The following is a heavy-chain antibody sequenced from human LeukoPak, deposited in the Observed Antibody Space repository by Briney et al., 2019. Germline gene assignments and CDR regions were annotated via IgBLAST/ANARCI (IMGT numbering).Heavy chain of an antibody. D-gene: IGHD2-2*01. J-gene: IGHJ5*02. CDR2: IKQDGSEK. CDR1: GFTFSSYW. V-gene: IGHV3-7*01. Sequence: GGSLRLSRAASGFTFSSYWMSWVRQAPGKGLEWVANIKQDGSEKYYVDSVKGRFTISRDNAKNSLYLQMNSLRAEDTAVYYCARGRRVPAAMGNWFDPWGQGTLVTVSS. CDR3: ARGRRVPAAMGNWFDP.